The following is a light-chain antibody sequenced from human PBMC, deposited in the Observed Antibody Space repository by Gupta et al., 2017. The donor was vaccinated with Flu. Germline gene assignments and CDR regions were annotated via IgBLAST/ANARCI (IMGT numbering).Light chain of an antibody. J-gene: IGKJ4*01. V-gene: IGKV3-11*01. CDR3: QHRDNCPIT. CDR1: QLVGSF. CDR2: DAS. Sequence: PAHLSLSPRERATLSCRASQLVGSFFAWYQQTPGQVPRLLFYDASSRAIGIPVRFSGSGSGTDFTLTITSLEPDDFAVYYCQHRDNCPITFGRGTKVDIK.